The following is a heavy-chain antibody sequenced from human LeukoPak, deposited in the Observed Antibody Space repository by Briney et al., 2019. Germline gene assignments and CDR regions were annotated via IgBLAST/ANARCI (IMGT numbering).Heavy chain of an antibody. CDR2: ISRSGNTK. Sequence: PGGSLRLSCAASGFTFSNNEMNWVRQAPGKGLQWVSCISRSGNTKYYADSVKGRFTISRDNAKNSLYLQMSSLSAEDTAVYYCARTTTPHYYGSGSYALGYWGQGTLVTVPS. CDR3: ARTTTPHYYGSGSYALGY. V-gene: IGHV3-48*03. CDR1: GFTFSNNE. J-gene: IGHJ4*02. D-gene: IGHD3-10*01.